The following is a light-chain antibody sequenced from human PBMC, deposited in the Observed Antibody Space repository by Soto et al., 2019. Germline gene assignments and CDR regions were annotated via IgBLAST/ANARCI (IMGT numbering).Light chain of an antibody. CDR3: AAWDDSLSVVV. CDR2: RNN. Sequence: QSVLTQPPSASGTPGQRVVISCSGSSSNIGGNYVYWYQQLPGTAPKLLIYRNNQRPSGVPDRFSGSKSGTSASLAISGLRSEDEADYYCAAWDDSLSVVVFGGGTKVTVL. V-gene: IGLV1-47*01. J-gene: IGLJ2*01. CDR1: SSNIGGNY.